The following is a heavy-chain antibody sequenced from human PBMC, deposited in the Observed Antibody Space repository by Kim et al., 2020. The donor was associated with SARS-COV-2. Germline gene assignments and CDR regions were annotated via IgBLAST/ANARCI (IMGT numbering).Heavy chain of an antibody. CDR3: ARIEVFDFAY. D-gene: IGHD3-3*01. V-gene: IGHV4-34*01. CDR2: INHRGST. J-gene: IGHJ4*02. Sequence: SETLSLTCAVYGGSFSNYYWSWIRQSPGKGLEWIGEINHRGSTNYNPSLKSRVPLSVDTSKNQFSLKLPFVTAADTAVYYVARIEVFDFAYGGQGTWVTV. CDR1: GGSFSNYY.